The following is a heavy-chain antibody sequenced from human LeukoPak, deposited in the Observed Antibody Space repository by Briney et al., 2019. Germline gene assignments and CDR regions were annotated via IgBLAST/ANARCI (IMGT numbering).Heavy chain of an antibody. V-gene: IGHV3-23*01. CDR2: ISGSGGST. CDR1: SFPFSTIA. J-gene: IGHJ3*02. D-gene: IGHD3-9*01. CDR3: ASLSGFADAFDI. Sequence: GGSLRLSFAAPSFPFSTIAMSWVGQVQGKGLEWVSAISGSGGSTYYADSVKGRFTISRDNSKNTLYLQMNSLRAEDTAIYYCASLSGFADAFDIWGQGTMVTVSS.